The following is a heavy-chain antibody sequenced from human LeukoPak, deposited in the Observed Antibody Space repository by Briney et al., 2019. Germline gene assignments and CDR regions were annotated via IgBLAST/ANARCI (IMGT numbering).Heavy chain of an antibody. CDR3: ARGLGITSFIDY. CDR1: GYTFTSYD. V-gene: IGHV1-8*03. CDR2: MNPNSGNT. D-gene: IGHD3-22*01. J-gene: IGHJ4*02. Sequence: ASVKVSCKASGYTFTSYDINWVRQATGQGLEWMGWMNPNSGNTGYAQKFQGRVTITRNTSISTAYMELSSLRSEDTAVYYCARGLGITSFIDYWGQGTLVTVSS.